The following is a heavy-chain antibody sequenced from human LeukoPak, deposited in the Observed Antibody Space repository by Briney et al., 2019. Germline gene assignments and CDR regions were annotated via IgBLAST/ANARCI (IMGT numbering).Heavy chain of an antibody. CDR2: INPTGTTT. D-gene: IGHD6-13*01. CDR1: GYTFINNW. Sequence: ASVKVSCKASGYTFINNWMHWVRQAPGQGLEWVGLINPTGTTTLYAQKFQGRVTLTRDMSTSTDYMELRSLKSEDTAVYYCARGGIAAAGTNWFDPWGQGTLVTVSS. V-gene: IGHV1-46*01. J-gene: IGHJ5*02. CDR3: ARGGIAAAGTNWFDP.